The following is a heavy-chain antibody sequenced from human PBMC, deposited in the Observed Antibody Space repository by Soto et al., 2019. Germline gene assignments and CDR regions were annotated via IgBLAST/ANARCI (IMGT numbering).Heavy chain of an antibody. CDR3: ARDMSNYVCPSFSRGGYFDY. J-gene: IGHJ4*01. D-gene: IGHD4-4*01. Sequence: SETLSLTCTVSGGSMGNYYWSWIRQPPGQGLEWIGYIYYSGSTNYNPITNYNPSLRSRFVISLDMSKNQFSLQLTSVTAADTAVYSCARDMSNYVCPSFSRGGYFDYCGHGTMXTGS. V-gene: IGHV4-59*01. CDR1: GGSMGNYY. CDR2: IYYSGST.